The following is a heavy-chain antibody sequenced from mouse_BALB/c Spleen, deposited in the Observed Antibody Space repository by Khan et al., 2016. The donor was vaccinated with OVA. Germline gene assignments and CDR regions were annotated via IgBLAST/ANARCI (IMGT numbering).Heavy chain of an antibody. D-gene: IGHD2-13*01. Sequence: EVELVESGGGLVKPGGSLKLSCAASGFIFSDYYMYWVRQTPEKRLEWVVSMSDGGSYTYYLANVKGRFAISRDNAKNNLYLQMSSLKSEDTAMXYCARGHYGDPFAYWGQGTLVTVSA. CDR1: GFIFSDYY. J-gene: IGHJ3*01. V-gene: IGHV5-4*02. CDR2: MSDGGSYT. CDR3: ARGHYGDPFAY.